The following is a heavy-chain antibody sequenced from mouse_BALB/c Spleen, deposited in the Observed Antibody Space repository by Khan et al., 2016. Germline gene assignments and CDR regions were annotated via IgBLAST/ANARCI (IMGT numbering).Heavy chain of an antibody. J-gene: IGHJ3*01. D-gene: IGHD2-4*01. Sequence: EVQLQESGPDLVKPSQSLSLTCTVTGYSITSGDSWHWIRQFPGNKLEWMGYINYSGSTNYNPSLKSRISITRDTSKNQFFLQLNSVTTEDTATYYCAREEITTAFADWGQGTLVTVSA. CDR1: GYSITSGDS. V-gene: IGHV3-1*02. CDR2: INYSGST. CDR3: AREEITTAFAD.